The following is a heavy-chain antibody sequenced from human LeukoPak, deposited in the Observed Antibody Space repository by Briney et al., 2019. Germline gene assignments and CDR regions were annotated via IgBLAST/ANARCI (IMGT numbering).Heavy chain of an antibody. CDR2: IYPGDSDT. CDR1: GYSFTSYW. CDR3: ARHGIEVAGTGGEAYYYYYSMDV. Sequence: GESLKISCKGSGYSFTSYWIGWVRQMPGKGLEWMGIIYPGDSDTRYSPSFQGQVTISADKSISTAYLQWSSLKASDTAMYYCARHGIEVAGTGGEAYYYYYSMDVWGKGPRSPSP. D-gene: IGHD6-19*01. J-gene: IGHJ6*03. V-gene: IGHV5-51*01.